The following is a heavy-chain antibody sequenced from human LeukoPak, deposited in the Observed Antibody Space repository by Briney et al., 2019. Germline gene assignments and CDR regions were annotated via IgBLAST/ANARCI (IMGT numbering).Heavy chain of an antibody. J-gene: IGHJ4*02. V-gene: IGHV4-39*07. CDR1: GGSIRSSYYY. CDR3: ARGTYDYVWGSYCHLDY. D-gene: IGHD3-16*01. CDR2: IYDSGST. Sequence: SETLSLTCTVSGGSIRSSYYYWGWIRQPPGKGLEWIGSIYDSGSTYYNPSLKSRVTISVDTSKNQFSLKLSSVTAADTAVYYCARGTYDYVWGSYCHLDYWGQGTLVTVSS.